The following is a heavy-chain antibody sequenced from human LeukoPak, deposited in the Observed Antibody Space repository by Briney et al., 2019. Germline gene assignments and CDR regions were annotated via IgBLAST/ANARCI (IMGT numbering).Heavy chain of an antibody. V-gene: IGHV1-2*02. CDR1: GYTFTGYY. CDR3: ARESGIAENAFDI. J-gene: IGHJ3*02. D-gene: IGHD6-13*01. Sequence: ASVKVSCKASGYTFTGYYMHWVRQAPGQGLEWMGWINPNSGGTNYAQKFQGRVTMTRDTSISTAYMALSRLRSDDTAVYYCARESGIAENAFDIWGQGTMVTVSS. CDR2: INPNSGGT.